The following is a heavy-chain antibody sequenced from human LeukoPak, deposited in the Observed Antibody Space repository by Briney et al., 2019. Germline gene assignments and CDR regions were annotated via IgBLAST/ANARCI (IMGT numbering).Heavy chain of an antibody. CDR1: GGSISSSSYY. V-gene: IGHV4-39*01. CDR2: IYYSGST. Sequence: PSETLSLTCTVSGGSISSSSYYWGWIRQPPGKGLEWIGSIYYSGSTYYNPSLKSRVTISVDTSKNQFSLKLSSVTAADTAVYYCARHGGIAVPYNWFDPWGQGTLVTVSS. D-gene: IGHD6-19*01. J-gene: IGHJ5*02. CDR3: ARHGGIAVPYNWFDP.